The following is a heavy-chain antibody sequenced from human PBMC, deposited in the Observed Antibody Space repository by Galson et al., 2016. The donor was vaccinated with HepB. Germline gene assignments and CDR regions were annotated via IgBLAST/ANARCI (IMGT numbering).Heavy chain of an antibody. CDR1: GFTFNEYT. D-gene: IGHD1-26*01. CDR3: VKEKVGSRYFDF. CDR2: VTWDGGHT. V-gene: IGHV3-43*01. Sequence: SLRLSCAASGFTFNEYTMHWVRRTPGKGLEWVSLVTWDGGHTLYRDSVKGRFTVTRDNSNNLLYLQMNSLRTEDTAFYYCVKEKVGSRYFDFWGQGTLVTVSS. J-gene: IGHJ4*02.